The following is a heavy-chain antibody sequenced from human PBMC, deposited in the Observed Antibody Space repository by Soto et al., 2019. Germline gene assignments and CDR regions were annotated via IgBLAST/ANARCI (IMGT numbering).Heavy chain of an antibody. CDR1: GTSISSGGYY. V-gene: IGHV4-31*03. CDR2: IYYSGST. CDR3: ERMGERGLQLGGDFDY. Sequence: QVQLQESGPGLVKPSQTPSLTCTVAGTSISSGGYYWSWIRQHPGRGLEWIGYIYYSGSTYYNPSLKSRITTAVDTSANRFSLKLSSLTAADTAVYYCERMGERGLQLGGDFDYWGQGILVTVSS. D-gene: IGHD4-4*01. J-gene: IGHJ4*02.